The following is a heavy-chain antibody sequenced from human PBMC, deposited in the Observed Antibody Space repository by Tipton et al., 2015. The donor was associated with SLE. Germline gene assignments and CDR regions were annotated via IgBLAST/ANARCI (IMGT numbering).Heavy chain of an antibody. CDR3: ARLGPYDFCSRNYLFDH. Sequence: TPSLTCTVSGGSSISSSFSWGWGRPSPRKGLEWIGNIFSRGGTYYSPSLKRRVTISVDTSNNQFSLKLISLTAADTAVYFCARLGPYDFCSRNYLFDHWGHGILVTVSS. D-gene: IGHD3-3*01. CDR2: IFSRGGT. V-gene: IGHV4-39*01. J-gene: IGHJ4*01. CDR1: GGSSISSSFS.